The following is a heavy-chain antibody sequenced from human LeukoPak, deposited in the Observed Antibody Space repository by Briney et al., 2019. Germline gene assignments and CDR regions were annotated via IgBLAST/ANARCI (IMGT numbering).Heavy chain of an antibody. D-gene: IGHD3-10*01. Sequence: ASVKVSCKASGYTFTSYDINWVRQATGQGLEWMGWMNPNSGNTGYAQKFQGRVTMTRNTSISTAYMDLSSLRSEDTAVYYCARGSELWFGELLAPFDYWGQGTLVTVSS. CDR2: MNPNSGNT. CDR1: GYTFTSYD. J-gene: IGHJ4*02. V-gene: IGHV1-8*01. CDR3: ARGSELWFGELLAPFDY.